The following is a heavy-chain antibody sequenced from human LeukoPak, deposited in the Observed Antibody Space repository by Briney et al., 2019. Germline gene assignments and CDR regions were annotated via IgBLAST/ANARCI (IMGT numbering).Heavy chain of an antibody. CDR3: ARSPVVMDAFDI. CDR2: IYYSGST. V-gene: IGHV4-59*01. CDR1: GGSISSYY. J-gene: IGHJ3*02. Sequence: SETLSLTCTVSGGSISSYYWSWIRQPPGKGLEWIGYIYYSGSTNYNPSLKSRVTISVDTPKNQFSLKLSSVTAADTAVYYCARSPVVMDAFDIWGQGTMVTVSS. D-gene: IGHD3-22*01.